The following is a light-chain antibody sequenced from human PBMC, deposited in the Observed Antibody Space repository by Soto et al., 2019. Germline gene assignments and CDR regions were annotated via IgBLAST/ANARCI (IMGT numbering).Light chain of an antibody. V-gene: IGKV1-27*01. J-gene: IGKJ1*01. CDR1: QGISNY. CDR3: PKYNSAPRT. CDR2: AAS. Sequence: DIQMTQSPSSLSASVGDRVTITCRASQGISNYLAWYQQKPGKVPKLLIYAASTLQSGVPPRFSGSGSGTDFTLTISSLQPEDVATYYCPKYNSAPRTFGQGTKVEIK.